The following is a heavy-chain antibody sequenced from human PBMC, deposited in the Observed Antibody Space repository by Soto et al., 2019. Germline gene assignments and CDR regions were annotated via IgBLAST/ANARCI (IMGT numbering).Heavy chain of an antibody. CDR3: VNDRDSISPPSRDV. Sequence: QVHLVQSGAEVKKPGASVNVSRKTSGYTFTRNGISWVRQAPGQGLERMGWISPNSGNIKYAQKLQGRVIMTTDTSTRTSYMELRSLRPDDTAVYYCVNDRDSISPPSRDVWGLGTTVTVSS. D-gene: IGHD3-22*01. CDR1: GYTFTRNG. CDR2: ISPNSGNI. J-gene: IGHJ6*02. V-gene: IGHV1-18*01.